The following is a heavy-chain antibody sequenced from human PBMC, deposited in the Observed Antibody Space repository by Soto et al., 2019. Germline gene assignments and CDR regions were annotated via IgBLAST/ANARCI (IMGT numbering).Heavy chain of an antibody. Sequence: EVQLVESGGGLVKPGGSLRLSCAASGFTFSSYSMNWVRHAPGKGLEWVSSISSSSSYIYYADSVKGRFTISRDNAKNSLYLQMNSLRAEDTAVYYCARDPLRYYDCSGWTPWGQGTLVTVSS. CDR3: ARDPLRYYDCSGWTP. D-gene: IGHD3-22*01. V-gene: IGHV3-21*01. CDR2: ISSSSSYI. CDR1: GFTFSSYS. J-gene: IGHJ5*02.